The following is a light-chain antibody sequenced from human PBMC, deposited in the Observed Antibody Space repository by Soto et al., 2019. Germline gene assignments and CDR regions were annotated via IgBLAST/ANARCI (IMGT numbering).Light chain of an antibody. CDR2: ETS. J-gene: IGKJ4*01. Sequence: EIVLTQSPGTLSLSPGERATLSCRASQSVRDSHLAWYQQKPGQAPSLLIYETSSRATGIPDRFRGSGSGTEFALTITRVEPEDVAMYFCQQYGSSPPALTFGGGTKVEIK. V-gene: IGKV3-20*01. CDR3: QQYGSSPPALT. CDR1: QSVRDSH.